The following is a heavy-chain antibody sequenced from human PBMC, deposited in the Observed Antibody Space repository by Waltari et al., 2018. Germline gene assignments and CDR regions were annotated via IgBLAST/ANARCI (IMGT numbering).Heavy chain of an antibody. CDR2: IYPGESDS. CDR3: ARQPYDILTGQNIGLHWFDP. V-gene: IGHV5-51*01. J-gene: IGHJ5*02. D-gene: IGHD3-9*01. Sequence: EVQLVQSGAEVKKPGESLKISCKGSGYSFTSYWIGWVRQMPGKGLGWMGIIYPGESDSRYSPSFQGQVTISADKSISTAYLQWSSLKASDTAMYYCARQPYDILTGQNIGLHWFDPWGQGTLVTVSS. CDR1: GYSFTSYW.